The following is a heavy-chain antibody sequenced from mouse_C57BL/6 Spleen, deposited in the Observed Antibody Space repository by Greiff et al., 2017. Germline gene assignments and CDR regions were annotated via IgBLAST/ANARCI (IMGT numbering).Heavy chain of an antibody. V-gene: IGHV1-69*01. Sequence: VQLQQSGAELVMPGASVKLSCKASGYTFTSYWMHWVKQRPGQGLEWIGEIDPSDSYTNYNQKFKGKSTLTVDKSSSTAYMQLSSLTSEDSAVYYCAREGDSNLFAYWGQGTLVTVSA. CDR2: IDPSDSYT. CDR3: AREGDSNLFAY. J-gene: IGHJ3*01. CDR1: GYTFTSYW. D-gene: IGHD2-5*01.